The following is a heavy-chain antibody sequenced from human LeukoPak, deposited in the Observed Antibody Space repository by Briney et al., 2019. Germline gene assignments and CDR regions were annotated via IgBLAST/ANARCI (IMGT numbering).Heavy chain of an antibody. J-gene: IGHJ4*02. CDR1: GYSISSGYY. CDR3: AREGRWPTEGYFDY. D-gene: IGHD2-15*01. Sequence: SETLSLTCTVSGYSISSGYYWGWIRQPPGKGLEWIGSIYHSGSTNYNPSLKSRVTISVDTSKNQFSLKLSSVTAADTAVYYCAREGRWPTEGYFDYWGQGTLVTVSS. V-gene: IGHV4-38-2*02. CDR2: IYHSGST.